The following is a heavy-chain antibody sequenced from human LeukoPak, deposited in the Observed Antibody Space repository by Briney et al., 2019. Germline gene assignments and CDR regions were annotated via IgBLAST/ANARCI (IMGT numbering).Heavy chain of an antibody. CDR3: ARDGEGIALSGFDP. CDR2: ISAYNGNT. V-gene: IGHV1-18*01. CDR1: GYTFTSYG. Sequence: ASVKVPCKASGYTFTSYGISWVRQAPGQGLEWMGWISAYNGNTNYAQKLQGRVAMTTDTSTSTAYMELRSLRSDDTAVYYCARDGEGIALSGFDPWGQGTLVTVSS. D-gene: IGHD6-13*01. J-gene: IGHJ5*02.